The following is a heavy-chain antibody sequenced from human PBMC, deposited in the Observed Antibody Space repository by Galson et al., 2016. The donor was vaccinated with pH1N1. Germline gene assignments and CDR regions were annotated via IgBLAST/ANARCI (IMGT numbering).Heavy chain of an antibody. J-gene: IGHJ4*02. Sequence: LRLSCAASGFSFSSSSMNWVRQAPGKGLEWISCISSSSSFIYYADSVKGRFTISRDNAQKSVFLQMHSLRGEDTAVYYCAREDPSFPDRPPTHFDSWGQGTLVTVSS. CDR2: ISSSSSFI. CDR3: AREDPSFPDRPPTHFDS. CDR1: GFSFSSSS. D-gene: IGHD1-14*01. V-gene: IGHV3-21*01.